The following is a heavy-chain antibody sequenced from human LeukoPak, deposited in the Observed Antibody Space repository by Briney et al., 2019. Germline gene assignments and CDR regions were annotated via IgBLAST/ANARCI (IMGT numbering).Heavy chain of an antibody. Sequence: GGSLKTLRTTSGVNLRRKLMLLVRPAPGKGLEWVSLIFSNGDTHYADSVKGRFTISRDTSKNTVSLQMNSLRVEDTAMYYCTRDQMNYWGQGTLVTVSS. V-gene: IGHV3-53*01. D-gene: IGHD5-24*01. CDR3: TRDQMNY. CDR1: GVNLRRKL. J-gene: IGHJ4*02. CDR2: IFSNGDT.